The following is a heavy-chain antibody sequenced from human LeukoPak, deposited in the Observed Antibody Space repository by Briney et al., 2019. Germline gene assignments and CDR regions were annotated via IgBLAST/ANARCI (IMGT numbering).Heavy chain of an antibody. CDR2: IIPIFGTA. V-gene: IGHV1-69*05. CDR3: ARVSLEPNRDPIDY. CDR1: GGTFSSYA. D-gene: IGHD1-1*01. J-gene: IGHJ4*02. Sequence: ASVKVSCKASGGTFSSYAISWVRQAPGQGLEWMGGIIPIFGTANYAQKFQGRVTMTTDTSTSTAYMELRSLRSDDTAVYYCARVSLEPNRDPIDYWGQGTLVTVSS.